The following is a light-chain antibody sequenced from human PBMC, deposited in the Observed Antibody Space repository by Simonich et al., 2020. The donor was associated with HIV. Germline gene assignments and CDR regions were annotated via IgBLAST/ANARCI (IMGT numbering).Light chain of an antibody. CDR1: SSYVGGYNY. Sequence: QSALTQPLSASGSPGQSVTISCTGTSSYVGGYNYVSWYQQHPGKAPKLIIFEVTKRPSGVSNRFSGSKSGNTASLTISGLQAEDEADYYCSSYTTSSTLVFGGGTKLTVL. J-gene: IGLJ3*02. V-gene: IGLV2-14*01. CDR2: EVT. CDR3: SSYTTSSTLV.